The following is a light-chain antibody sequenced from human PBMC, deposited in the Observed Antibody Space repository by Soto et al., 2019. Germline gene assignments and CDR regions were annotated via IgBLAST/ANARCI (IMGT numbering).Light chain of an antibody. CDR3: ATWDDSLSALYV. V-gene: IGLV1-47*02. Sequence: QSVLTQPPSASGTPGQRVTISCSGRSSNIGSNYVYWYQQLPGTAPKLLIYSNNQRPSGVPDRFSGSKSGTSASLAISGLRSEDEADYYCATWDDSLSALYVLGTGTKVTVL. CDR2: SNN. J-gene: IGLJ1*01. CDR1: SSNIGSNY.